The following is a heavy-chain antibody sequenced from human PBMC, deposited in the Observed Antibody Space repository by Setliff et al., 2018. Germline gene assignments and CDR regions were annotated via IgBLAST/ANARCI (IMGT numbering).Heavy chain of an antibody. CDR1: GGSISSGGYY. CDR2: IYYRGST. Sequence: SETLSLTCTVSGGSISSGGYYWGWIRQPPGKGLEWIGSIYYRGSTYYNPSLKSRVTISIDTSKNQFSLKLSSVTAADTAVYYCARDLYDYVWGTYRYHDAFDIWGQGTMVTVSS. CDR3: ARDLYDYVWGTYRYHDAFDI. V-gene: IGHV4-39*07. D-gene: IGHD3-16*02. J-gene: IGHJ3*02.